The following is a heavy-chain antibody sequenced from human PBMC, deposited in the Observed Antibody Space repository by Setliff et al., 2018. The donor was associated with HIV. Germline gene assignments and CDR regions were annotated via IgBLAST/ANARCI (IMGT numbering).Heavy chain of an antibody. CDR2: IYHSGSS. D-gene: IGHD3-22*01. V-gene: IGHV4-31*03. CDR3: ARAFDSSAPWIDL. J-gene: IGHJ5*02. CDR1: GGSISSGFYY. Sequence: TSETLSLTCTVSGGSISSGFYYWNWIRQHPGKGLEWIGDIYHSGSSNYNPSLKTRVTISVDKSKNQFSLKLTSVTAADTAVYYCARAFDSSAPWIDLWAQGTLVTVSS.